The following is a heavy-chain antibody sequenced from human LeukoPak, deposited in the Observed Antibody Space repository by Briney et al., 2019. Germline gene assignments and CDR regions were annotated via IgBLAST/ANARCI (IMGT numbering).Heavy chain of an antibody. D-gene: IGHD6-13*01. CDR1: GFTFTEYW. CDR2: IRQEGSEK. CDR3: ARDGAAAGLYFDL. J-gene: IGHJ4*01. Sequence: GGSLRLSCEVSGFTFTEYWMNWVRQAPGKGTEWVASIRQEGSEKNYVDSGKGRFTISRDNTKNSLSLQLNGLRAEDTAVYYCARDGAAAGLYFDLWGQGTLVTVSS. V-gene: IGHV3-7*01.